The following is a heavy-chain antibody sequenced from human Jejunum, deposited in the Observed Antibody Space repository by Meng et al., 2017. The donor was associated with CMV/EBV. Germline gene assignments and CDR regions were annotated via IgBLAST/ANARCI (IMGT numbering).Heavy chain of an antibody. V-gene: IGHV3-7*01. CDR3: ARHPNGFWSGYYCFDS. CDR1: FTFSTHW. Sequence: FTFSTHWMTWVRQAPGKGLEWVASIKEDGSEKDYVDSVKGRFTISRDNAKNSLYLQLNSLRDEDTAVYHCARHPNGFWSGYYCFDSWGQGRLVTVSS. J-gene: IGHJ4*02. CDR2: IKEDGSEK. D-gene: IGHD3-3*01.